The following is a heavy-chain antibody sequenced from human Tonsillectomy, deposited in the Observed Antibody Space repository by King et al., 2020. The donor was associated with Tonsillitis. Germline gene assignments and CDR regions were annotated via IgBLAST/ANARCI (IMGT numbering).Heavy chain of an antibody. Sequence: VQLQESGPGLVKPSETLSLTCAVSGYSISSGYYWGWIRQPPGKGLEWIGIIYHSGSTYYNPSLKSRVTISVDTSKNQFSLKLSSVTAADTAVYYCAREGGEAAGDVIDPWGQGTLVTVSS. D-gene: IGHD6-13*01. CDR1: GYSISSGYY. CDR2: IYHSGST. J-gene: IGHJ5*02. V-gene: IGHV4-38-2*02. CDR3: AREGGEAAGDVIDP.